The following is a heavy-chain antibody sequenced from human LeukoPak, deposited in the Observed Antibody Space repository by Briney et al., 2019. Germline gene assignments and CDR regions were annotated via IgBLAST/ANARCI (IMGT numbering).Heavy chain of an antibody. J-gene: IGHJ3*02. D-gene: IGHD1-26*01. Sequence: GRSLRLSCVGTGFSLDDYAMHWVRQVPGKGLEWVSSISWDSGSQAYADSVKGRFTISRDNAKNSLSLEMNSLRPEDTAFYYCIKDMGFDLLKDAFHIWGQGTLVTVSS. CDR1: GFSLDDYA. CDR2: ISWDSGSQ. V-gene: IGHV3-9*01. CDR3: IKDMGFDLLKDAFHI.